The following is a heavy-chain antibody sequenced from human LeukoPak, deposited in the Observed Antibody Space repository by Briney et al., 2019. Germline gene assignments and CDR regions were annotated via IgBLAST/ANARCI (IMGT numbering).Heavy chain of an antibody. CDR2: IYYSGST. J-gene: IGHJ4*02. D-gene: IGHD2-15*01. CDR1: GGSISSGGYY. V-gene: IGHV4-31*03. Sequence: PSQTLALTCTVSGGSISSGGYYWSWIRQHPGKGLEWIGYIYYSGSTYYNPSLKSRVSISVDTSKNQFSLKLSSVTAADTAVYYCARDHLFCSGGSCYWTGFDYWGQGTLVTVSS. CDR3: ARDHLFCSGGSCYWTGFDY.